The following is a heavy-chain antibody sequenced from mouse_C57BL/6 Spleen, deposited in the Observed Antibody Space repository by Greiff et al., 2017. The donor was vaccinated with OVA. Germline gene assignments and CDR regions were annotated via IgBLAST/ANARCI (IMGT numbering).Heavy chain of an antibody. D-gene: IGHD1-1*01. Sequence: VQLQQPGAELVKPGASVKMSCKASGYTFTSYWITWVKQRPGQGLEWIGDIYPGSGSTNYNEKFKSKATLTVDTSSSTAYMQRSSLTSEDSAVYYCARGHYYGSQGYFDVWGTGTTVTVSS. V-gene: IGHV1-55*01. J-gene: IGHJ1*03. CDR3: ARGHYYGSQGYFDV. CDR2: IYPGSGST. CDR1: GYTFTSYW.